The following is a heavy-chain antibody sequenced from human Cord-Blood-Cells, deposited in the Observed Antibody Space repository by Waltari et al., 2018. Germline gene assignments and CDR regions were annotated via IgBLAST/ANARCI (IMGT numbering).Heavy chain of an antibody. D-gene: IGHD6-13*01. Sequence: EVQLVESGGGLVQPGGSLRLPCAASGFTFSSSEMNWVPQVPGKGLEWVSYISSSGSTIYYADSVKGRFTISRDNAKNSLYLQMNSLRAEDTAVYYCARHLYSSSWFDPWGQGTLVTVSS. CDR1: GFTFSSSE. V-gene: IGHV3-48*03. J-gene: IGHJ5*02. CDR3: ARHLYSSSWFDP. CDR2: ISSSGSTI.